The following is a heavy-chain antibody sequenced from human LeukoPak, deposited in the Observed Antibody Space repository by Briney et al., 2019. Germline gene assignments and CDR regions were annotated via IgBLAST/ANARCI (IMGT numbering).Heavy chain of an antibody. J-gene: IGHJ5*02. CDR3: ARRIANRNWFDP. V-gene: IGHV4-39*01. Sequence: PSETLSLTCTVSGGSISSSDYYWGWVRQPPGKGLEWIGSIFYSGAAHCNPSLKSRVTISVDTSNNQFSLMLSSVTAADTALHYCARRIANRNWFDPWGQGTLVTVSS. CDR1: GGSISSSDYY. CDR2: IFYSGAA. D-gene: IGHD1/OR15-1a*01.